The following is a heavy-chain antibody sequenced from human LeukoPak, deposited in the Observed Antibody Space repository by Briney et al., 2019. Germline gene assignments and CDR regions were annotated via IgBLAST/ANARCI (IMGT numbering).Heavy chain of an antibody. CDR2: ISSSGSTI. D-gene: IGHD2-15*01. CDR1: GFTFSSYE. Sequence: GGSLRLSCAASGFTFSSYEMNWVRQAPGKGLEWVSYISSSGSTIYYADSVKGRFTISRDNAKNSLYLQMNSLRAEDAAVCYCARSVVAAEDYYYGMDVWGQRTTVTVSS. V-gene: IGHV3-48*03. CDR3: ARSVVAAEDYYYGMDV. J-gene: IGHJ6*02.